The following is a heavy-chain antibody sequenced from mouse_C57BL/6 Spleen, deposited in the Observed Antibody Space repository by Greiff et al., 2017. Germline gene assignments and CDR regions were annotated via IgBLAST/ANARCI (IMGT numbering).Heavy chain of an antibody. D-gene: IGHD2-4*01. V-gene: IGHV2-4*01. CDR3: AKNGDYDAYYYAMDY. CDR1: GFSLTSYG. Sequence: VQLQQSGPGLVQPSQSLSITCTVSGFSLTSYGVHWVRQPPGKGLEWLGVIWSGGSTDYNAAFISRLSISKDNSKSQVFFKMNSLQADDTAIYYCAKNGDYDAYYYAMDYWGQGTSVTVSS. CDR2: IWSGGST. J-gene: IGHJ4*01.